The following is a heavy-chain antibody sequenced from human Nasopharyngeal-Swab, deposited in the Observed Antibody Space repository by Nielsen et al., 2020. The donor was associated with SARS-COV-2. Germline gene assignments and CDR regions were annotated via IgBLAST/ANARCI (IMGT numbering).Heavy chain of an antibody. CDR3: ARDIPIDYGDYDDY. J-gene: IGHJ4*02. V-gene: IGHV3-30*03. CDR2: ISYEGSKI. Sequence: GESLKISCVASGFTFNNYGMHWVRQAPGKGLEWVAVISYEGSKIYYADFVKGRFTISRDRSKNTLYLQMNSLRAEDTAVYYCARDIPIDYGDYDDYWGQGTLVTVSS. D-gene: IGHD4-17*01. CDR1: GFTFNNYG.